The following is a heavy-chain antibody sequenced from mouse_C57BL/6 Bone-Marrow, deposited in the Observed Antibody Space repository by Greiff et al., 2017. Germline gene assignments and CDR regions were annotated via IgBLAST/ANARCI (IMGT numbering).Heavy chain of an antibody. Sequence: VQLQQPGAELVKPGASVKLSCKASGYTFTSYWMHWGKQRPGQGLEWIGMIHPNSGSTNYNEKFKSKATLTVDKSSSTAYMQLSSLTSEDSAVYYCARFAYPWYFDVWGTGTTVTVSS. CDR3: ARFAYPWYFDV. J-gene: IGHJ1*03. CDR1: GYTFTSYW. CDR2: IHPNSGST. V-gene: IGHV1-64*01.